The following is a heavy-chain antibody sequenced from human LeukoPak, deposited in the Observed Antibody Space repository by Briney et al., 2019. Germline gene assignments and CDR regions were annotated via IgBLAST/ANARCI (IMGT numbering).Heavy chain of an antibody. J-gene: IGHJ4*02. V-gene: IGHV4-39*01. CDR1: GGSISSSSYC. Sequence: PSETLSLTCTVSGGSISSSSYCWGWIRQPPGKGREWIGSIYYSGSTYYNPSLKSRVTISVETSKTQFSLKLSSVTAADTAVYYCAGSPIAVAGPFDYWGQGTLVTVSS. D-gene: IGHD6-19*01. CDR3: AGSPIAVAGPFDY. CDR2: IYYSGST.